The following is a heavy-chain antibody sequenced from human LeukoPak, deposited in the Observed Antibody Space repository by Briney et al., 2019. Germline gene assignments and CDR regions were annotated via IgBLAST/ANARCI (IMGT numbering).Heavy chain of an antibody. J-gene: IGHJ4*02. CDR2: IYSGGTT. CDR1: GFTVNRNY. Sequence: GGSLRLSCAASGFTVNRNYMIWVRQAPGKGLECVSVIYSGGTTWYADSVKGRFTISRDTNTLYLQMNSLRAEDTAVYYCARKSDPPLVREGDCWGQGTLVTVSS. CDR3: ARKSDPPLVREGDC. D-gene: IGHD3-10*01. V-gene: IGHV3-66*01.